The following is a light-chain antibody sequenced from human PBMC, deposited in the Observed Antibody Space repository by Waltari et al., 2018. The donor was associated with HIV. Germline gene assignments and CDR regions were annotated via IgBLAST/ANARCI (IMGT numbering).Light chain of an antibody. CDR2: DVN. Sequence: QSALTQPRSMSGSPGQSVTISCTGTSSDVGGYNYVYWYQQHPAKAPNLMIFDVNKRPSGVPDRFSGSKSGNTASLTISGLQAEDEADYYCCSYADKYTWVFGGGTKLTVL. V-gene: IGLV2-11*01. J-gene: IGLJ3*02. CDR3: CSYADKYTWV. CDR1: SSDVGGYNY.